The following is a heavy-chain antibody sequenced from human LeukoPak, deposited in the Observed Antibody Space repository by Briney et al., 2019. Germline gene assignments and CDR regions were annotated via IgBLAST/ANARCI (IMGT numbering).Heavy chain of an antibody. D-gene: IGHD2-15*01. CDR1: GYSISSGYY. Sequence: SETLSLTCTVSGYSISSGYYWGWIRQPPGKGLEWIGSIYHSGSTYYNPSLKSRVTISVDTSKNQFSLKLSSVTAADTAVYYCAKDSLQLILIDAFDIWGQGTMVTVSS. J-gene: IGHJ3*02. CDR3: AKDSLQLILIDAFDI. CDR2: IYHSGST. V-gene: IGHV4-38-2*02.